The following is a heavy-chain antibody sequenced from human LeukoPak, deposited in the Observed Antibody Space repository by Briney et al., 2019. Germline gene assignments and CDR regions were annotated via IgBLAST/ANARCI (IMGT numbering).Heavy chain of an antibody. V-gene: IGHV4-61*01. CDR3: ARAGLYCSGGTCYLNWSDP. CDR1: GDSVSSGTYY. Sequence: SETLSLTCTVSGDSVSSGTYYWSWIRQPPGKGLEWIGNISYSGSSNYNPSLISRVTISLDKSKNQFSLRLSSVTAADTAVYYCARAGLYCSGGTCYLNWSDPWGQGTLVTVSS. CDR2: ISYSGSS. J-gene: IGHJ5*02. D-gene: IGHD2-15*01.